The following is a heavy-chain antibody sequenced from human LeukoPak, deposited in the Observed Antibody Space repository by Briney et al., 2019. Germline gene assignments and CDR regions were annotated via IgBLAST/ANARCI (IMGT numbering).Heavy chain of an antibody. J-gene: IGHJ5*02. V-gene: IGHV4-59*01. CDR1: GGSISTFS. CDR2: VNSNGGT. Sequence: SETLSLTCTVSGGSISTFSWNWIQQPPGQGLEWIGYVNSNGGTYNNPSLKSRVTVSLDMSKNQFSLKLSSAPAADTAVYYCARDAGGTWFDPWGQGILVTVSS. CDR3: ARDAGGTWFDP.